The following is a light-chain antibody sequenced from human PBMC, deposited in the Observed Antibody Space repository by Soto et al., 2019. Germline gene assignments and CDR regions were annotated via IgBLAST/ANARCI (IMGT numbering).Light chain of an antibody. V-gene: IGKV1-27*01. CDR3: QKYSSVPV. CDR1: QYIKNF. J-gene: IGKJ3*01. CDR2: AAY. Sequence: DIQMTQSPTSLSASVEDRVTITCRASQYIKNFVAWYQQKPGKAPKLLIYAAYTLQSGVPSRFSGSGSGTDFTLTINSLQPEDVATYSCQKYSSVPVFGPGTKVEIK.